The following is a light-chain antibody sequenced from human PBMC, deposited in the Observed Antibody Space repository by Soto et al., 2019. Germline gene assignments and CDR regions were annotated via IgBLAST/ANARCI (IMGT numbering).Light chain of an antibody. CDR3: QQRSSWPAT. CDR1: QSVSSSY. V-gene: IGKV3D-20*02. Sequence: EIVLTQSPATLSLSPGETATLSCRASQSVSSSYLAWYQQKPGQAPRLLIYGASSRATGIPDRFSGSGSGTDFTLTISSLEPEDVAVYYCQQRSSWPATFGPGTKVDIK. J-gene: IGKJ3*01. CDR2: GAS.